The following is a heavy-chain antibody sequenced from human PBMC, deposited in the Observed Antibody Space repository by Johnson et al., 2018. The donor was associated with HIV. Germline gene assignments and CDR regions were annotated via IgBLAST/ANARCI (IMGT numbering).Heavy chain of an antibody. CDR3: ASEYSYGSHYAFDI. J-gene: IGHJ3*02. CDR2: ILYDGSNK. V-gene: IGHV3-30*04. D-gene: IGHD5-18*01. CDR1: GFTFSSYA. Sequence: QVQLVDSGGGVVQPGRSLRLSCAASGFTFSSYALHWVRQAPGKGLEWVAVILYDGSNKYYADYVKGRFTISRDNAKNSLYLQMNSLRAEDTAVYYCASEYSYGSHYAFDIWGQGTMVTVSS.